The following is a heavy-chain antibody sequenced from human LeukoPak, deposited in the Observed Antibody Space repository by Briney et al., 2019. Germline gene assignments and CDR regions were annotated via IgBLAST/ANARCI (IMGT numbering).Heavy chain of an antibody. D-gene: IGHD2-2*01. CDR1: GGSINSSSYY. V-gene: IGHV4-39*07. J-gene: IGHJ5*02. Sequence: PSETLSLTCTVSGGSINSSSYYWGWIRQPPGKGLEWIGSIYYSGSTYYNPSLKSRVTISVDTSKNQFSLKLSSVTAADTAVYYCARSVVPAAHNWFDPWGQGTLVTVSS. CDR3: ARSVVPAAHNWFDP. CDR2: IYYSGST.